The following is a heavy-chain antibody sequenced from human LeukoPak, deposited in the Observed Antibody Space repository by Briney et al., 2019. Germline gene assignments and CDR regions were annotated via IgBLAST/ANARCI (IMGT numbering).Heavy chain of an antibody. V-gene: IGHV3-23*01. Sequence: RGSLRLSCAASGFTLSSYSMNWVRQAPGKGLEWVSAISGSGGSTYYADSVKGRFTISRDNSKNTLYLQMNSLRAEDTAVYYCAKSPRVSSSHFDYWGQGTLVTVSS. CDR1: GFTLSSYS. CDR2: ISGSGGST. CDR3: AKSPRVSSSHFDY. J-gene: IGHJ4*02. D-gene: IGHD6-6*01.